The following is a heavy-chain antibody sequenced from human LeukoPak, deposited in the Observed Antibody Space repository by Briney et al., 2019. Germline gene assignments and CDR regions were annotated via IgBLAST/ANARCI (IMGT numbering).Heavy chain of an antibody. V-gene: IGHV3-23*01. CDR3: AKGYYYDSSGYLDCFDY. J-gene: IGHJ4*02. CDR2: ISGSGDNT. Sequence: PGGSLRLSCAASGFTFKTYAMSWVRQAPGKGLERVSAISGSGDNTWYVDSAKGRFTISRDNSKNTLYLQMNSLRAEDTAVYYCAKGYYYDSSGYLDCFDYWGQGTLVTVSS. D-gene: IGHD3-22*01. CDR1: GFTFKTYA.